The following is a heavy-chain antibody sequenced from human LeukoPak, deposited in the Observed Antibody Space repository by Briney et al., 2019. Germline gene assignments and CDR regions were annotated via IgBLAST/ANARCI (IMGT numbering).Heavy chain of an antibody. V-gene: IGHV3-7*01. D-gene: IGHD2-21*02. CDR3: ARDSGHIVVVTALDAFDI. CDR1: GFTFSSYW. J-gene: IGHJ3*02. Sequence: PGGSLRLSCAASGFTFSSYWMSWVRQAPGKGLEWVANIKQDGSGKYYVDSVKGRFTISRDNAKNSLYLQMNSLRAEDTAVYYCARDSGHIVVVTALDAFDIWGQGTMVTVSS. CDR2: IKQDGSGK.